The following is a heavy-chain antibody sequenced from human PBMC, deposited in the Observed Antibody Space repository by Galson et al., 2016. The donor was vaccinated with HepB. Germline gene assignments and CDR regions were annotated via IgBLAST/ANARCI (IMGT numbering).Heavy chain of an antibody. CDR3: ARDWYCSAGSCYDAFDI. D-gene: IGHD2-15*01. CDR1: GYTFTSCG. CDR2: ISTYDGDT. V-gene: IGHV1-18*01. J-gene: IGHJ3*02. Sequence: SVKVSCKASGYTFTSCGISWVRQAPGQGLEWMGWISTYDGDTNYAQNLQGRVTMTTDTSTTTAYMELRSLRSDDTAMYYCARDWYCSAGSCYDAFDIWGQGTMVTGSS.